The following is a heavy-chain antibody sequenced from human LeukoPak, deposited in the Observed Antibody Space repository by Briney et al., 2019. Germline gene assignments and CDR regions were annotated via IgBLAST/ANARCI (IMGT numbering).Heavy chain of an antibody. Sequence: PSQTLSLTCTVSGGXISSGDYYWSWIRQPPGMGLEWVGYIYYSGSTYYNPSLKSRVTISVDTSKNQFSLKLSSVTAADTAVYYCARRRDGYNRGVHYFDYWGQGTLVTVSS. CDR1: GGXISSGDYY. J-gene: IGHJ4*02. V-gene: IGHV4-30-4*01. CDR3: ARRRDGYNRGVHYFDY. D-gene: IGHD5-24*01. CDR2: IYYSGST.